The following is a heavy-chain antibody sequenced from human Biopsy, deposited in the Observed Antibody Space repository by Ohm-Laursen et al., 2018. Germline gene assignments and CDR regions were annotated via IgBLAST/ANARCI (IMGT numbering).Heavy chain of an antibody. J-gene: IGHJ5*01. CDR2: INNIFEKT. D-gene: IGHD3/OR15-3a*01. CDR1: GVSFSSDA. Sequence: VKISCKASGVSFSSDAFGWVRQAPGQGLEWLGGINNIFEKTNYAQKFQGRLSLTADSSSSTVSMDLSGLRSDDTAIYYCMRGLPDGLFANWFDSWGQGTHVIVSS. CDR3: MRGLPDGLFANWFDS. V-gene: IGHV1-69*13.